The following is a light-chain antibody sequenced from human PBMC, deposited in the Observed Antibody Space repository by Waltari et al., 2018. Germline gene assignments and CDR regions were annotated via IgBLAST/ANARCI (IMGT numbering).Light chain of an antibody. CDR1: QSISNW. CDR3: QQYNSYST. V-gene: IGKV1-5*03. J-gene: IGKJ2*01. CDR2: KAS. Sequence: DIQMTQSPSTLSASVGDRVTLTCRASQSISNWLAWYQQKPGKAPKLLIDKASTLESGVPSRFSGSGSGTEFTLTISSLQSDDFATYFCQQYNSYSTFGQGTKLEIK.